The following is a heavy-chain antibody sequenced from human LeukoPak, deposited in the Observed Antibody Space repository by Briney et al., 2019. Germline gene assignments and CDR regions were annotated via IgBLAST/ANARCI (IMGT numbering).Heavy chain of an antibody. CDR2: IYSGGST. Sequence: GGSLRLSCAASGFTVSSNYMSWVRQAPGKGLEWVSVIYSGGSTYYADSVKGRLTISRDNSKNTLYLQMNSLRAEDTAVYYCARDQGSGVLGAFDIWGQGTMVTVSS. V-gene: IGHV3-53*01. J-gene: IGHJ3*02. CDR3: ARDQGSGVLGAFDI. D-gene: IGHD3-10*01. CDR1: GFTVSSNY.